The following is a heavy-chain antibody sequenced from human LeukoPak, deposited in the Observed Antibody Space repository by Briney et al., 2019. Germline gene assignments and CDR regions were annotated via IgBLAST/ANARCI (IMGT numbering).Heavy chain of an antibody. CDR3: ARGPYCSSTSCYSQVV. D-gene: IGHD2-2*02. CDR1: GFTFSDYY. CDR2: ISSSGSTI. J-gene: IGHJ4*02. Sequence: PGGSLRLSCAASGFTFSDYYMSWIRQAPGKGLEWVSYISSSGSTIYYADSVKGRFTISRDNAKNSLYLQMNSLRAEATAVYYGARGPYCSSTSCYSQVVWGQGTLVTVSS. V-gene: IGHV3-11*04.